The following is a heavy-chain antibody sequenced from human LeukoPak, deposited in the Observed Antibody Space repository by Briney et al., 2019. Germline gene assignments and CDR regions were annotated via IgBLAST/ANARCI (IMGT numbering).Heavy chain of an antibody. Sequence: GGSLRLSCTASGFTFGDYAMSWVRQAPGKGLEWVGFIRSKAYGCTTEYAASVKGRFTISRDDSKSIAYLQMNSLKTEDTAVYYCTRDGLRYFDWLGDYYYYMDVWGKGTTVTISS. V-gene: IGHV3-49*04. J-gene: IGHJ6*03. CDR3: TRDGLRYFDWLGDYYYYMDV. CDR2: IRSKAYGCTT. D-gene: IGHD3-9*01. CDR1: GFTFGDYA.